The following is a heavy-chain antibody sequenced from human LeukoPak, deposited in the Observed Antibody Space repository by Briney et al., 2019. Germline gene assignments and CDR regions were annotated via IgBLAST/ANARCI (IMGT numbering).Heavy chain of an antibody. CDR3: ATMVRGVIITGRRFDY. J-gene: IGHJ4*02. CDR2: IKQDGSEK. D-gene: IGHD3-10*01. V-gene: IGHV3-7*01. Sequence: PGGSLRLSCAASGFTFSTYWMSWVRQAPGKGLEWVANIKQDGSEKYYVDSVKGRFTISRDNAKNSLYLQMNSLRAEDTAVYYCATMVRGVIITGRRFDYWGQGTLVTVSS. CDR1: GFTFSTYW.